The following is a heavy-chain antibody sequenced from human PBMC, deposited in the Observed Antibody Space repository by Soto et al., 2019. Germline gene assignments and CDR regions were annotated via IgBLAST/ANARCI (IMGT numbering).Heavy chain of an antibody. J-gene: IGHJ4*02. CDR2: INHSGST. CDR1: GGSFSGYY. CDR3: VRGRILRLRFGDFDS. V-gene: IGHV4-34*01. Sequence: PSETLSLTCAVYGGSFSGYYWSWIRQPPGKGLEWIGEINHSGSTNDNPSRKSRVTISVDTSKNQFSLKLSSVTAADTAVYYCVRGRILRLRFGDFDSWGQGTLVTVSS. D-gene: IGHD5-12*01.